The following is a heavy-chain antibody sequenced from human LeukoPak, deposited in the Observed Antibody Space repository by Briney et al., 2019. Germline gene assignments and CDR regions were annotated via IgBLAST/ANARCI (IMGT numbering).Heavy chain of an antibody. CDR3: AKDSPGGDFYMDV. CDR2: ISSSGTST. D-gene: IGHD3-10*01. Sequence: PGGSLRLSCVGISSHDEMNWVRQAPGKGLEWVSYISSSGTSTHYADSVKGRFTISRDNAKNSLYLQMNSLRTEDTALYYCAKDSPGGDFYMDVWGKGTTVTVSS. V-gene: IGHV3-48*03. CDR1: ISSHDE. J-gene: IGHJ6*03.